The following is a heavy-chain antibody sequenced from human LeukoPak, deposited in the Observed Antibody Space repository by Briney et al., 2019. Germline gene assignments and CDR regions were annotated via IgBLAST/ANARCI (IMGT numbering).Heavy chain of an antibody. CDR2: ITTEGSDT. CDR3: GRGPPLFDP. CDR1: GFTFSRSR. Sequence: GGSLRLSCAASGFTFSRSRMHWVRHAPGKGLVWVSRITTEGSDTMYADDVKRRFSISRDNAKNTLYLQMNSLRAEDTAVYFCGRGPPLFDPWGQGTLVTVFS. J-gene: IGHJ5*02. V-gene: IGHV3-74*03.